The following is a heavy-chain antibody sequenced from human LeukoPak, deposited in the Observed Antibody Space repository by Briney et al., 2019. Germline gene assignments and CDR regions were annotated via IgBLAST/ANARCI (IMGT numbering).Heavy chain of an antibody. CDR2: ISSSGSTI. Sequence: GGSLRLSCAASGFTFSDSYMSWIRQAPGKGLEWVSYISSSGSTIYYADSVKGRFTISRDNAKNSLYLQMNSLRAEDTAVYYCATHGCGNCNWHPFDIWGQGTMVTVSS. J-gene: IGHJ3*02. V-gene: IGHV3-11*04. CDR1: GFTFSDSY. D-gene: IGHD2-21*02. CDR3: ATHGCGNCNWHPFDI.